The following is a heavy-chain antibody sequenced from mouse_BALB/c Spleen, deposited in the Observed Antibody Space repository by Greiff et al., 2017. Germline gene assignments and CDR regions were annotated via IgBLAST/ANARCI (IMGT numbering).Heavy chain of an antibody. D-gene: IGHD1-1*01. CDR1: GYTFTDYA. CDR2: ISTYSGNT. J-gene: IGHJ3*01. V-gene: IGHV1-67*01. Sequence: VQPQQSGPELVRPGVSGKISRKGFGYTFTDYAMHWVKQSHAKSLEWIGVISTYSGNTNYNQKFKGKATMTVDKSSSTAYMELARLTSEDSAIYYCARGTTVPWFAYWGQGTLVTVSA. CDR3: ARGTTVPWFAY.